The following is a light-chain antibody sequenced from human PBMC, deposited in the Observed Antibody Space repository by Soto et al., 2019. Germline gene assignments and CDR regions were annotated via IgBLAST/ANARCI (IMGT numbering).Light chain of an antibody. J-gene: IGLJ1*01. CDR1: SSYVGSYNL. CDR3: CSYAGSSYV. Sequence: QFAPTQPASGSGAPGPSITISCTGTSSYVGSYNLVSWYQQHPGKAPKLMIYEVSKRPSGVSNRFSGSKSGNTASLTISGLQAEDESDYYCCSYAGSSYVFGTGTKVTVL. CDR2: EVS. V-gene: IGLV2-23*02.